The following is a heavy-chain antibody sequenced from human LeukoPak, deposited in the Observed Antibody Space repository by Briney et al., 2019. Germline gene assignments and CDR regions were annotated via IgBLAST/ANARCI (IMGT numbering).Heavy chain of an antibody. V-gene: IGHV4-59*01. CDR1: GGSISSYY. J-gene: IGHJ4*02. Sequence: SETLSLTCTVSGGSISSYYWNWIRQSPGRGLEWIGDIYYSGSTNYNPSLKSRVTISVDTSKNQSSLRLTSVTAADTAVYYCAREGMAVGFARFPIFNYWGQGTLVTVSS. CDR3: AREGMAVGFARFPIFNY. D-gene: IGHD6-19*01. CDR2: IYYSGST.